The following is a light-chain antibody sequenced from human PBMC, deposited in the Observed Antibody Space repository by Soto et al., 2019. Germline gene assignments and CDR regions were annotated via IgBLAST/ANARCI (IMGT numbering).Light chain of an antibody. CDR3: SSYTSSNTWV. J-gene: IGLJ3*02. V-gene: IGLV2-14*02. CDR2: EAS. Sequence: QSALTQPASVSGSPGQSIAISCTGTSSDVGNYNIISWYQQHPGKAPKLMIYEASKRPSGISNRFSGSKSGNTASLTISGLQAEDEADYYCSSYTSSNTWVFGGGTKLTVL. CDR1: SSDVGNYNI.